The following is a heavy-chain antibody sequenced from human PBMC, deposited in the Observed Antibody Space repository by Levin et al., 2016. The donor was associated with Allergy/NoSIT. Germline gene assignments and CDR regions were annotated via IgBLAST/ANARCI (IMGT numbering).Heavy chain of an antibody. CDR1: GIAFTAYD. CDR2: IGTAGDP. CDR3: AREPPRGFSRGFYFYYGLDV. Sequence: GGSLRLSCVASGIAFTAYDMHWVRQVAGKGLEWVSGIGTAGDPFYPVSVEGRFTISRDNSKNTLYLQMKRLRLEDTAVYYCAREPPRGFSRGFYFYYGLDVWGQGTTVTVSS. D-gene: IGHD5-18*01. V-gene: IGHV3-13*05. J-gene: IGHJ6*02.